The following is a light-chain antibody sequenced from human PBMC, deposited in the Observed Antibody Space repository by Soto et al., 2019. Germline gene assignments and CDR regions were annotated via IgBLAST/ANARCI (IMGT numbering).Light chain of an antibody. CDR2: EVS. J-gene: IGLJ1*01. CDR1: SSDVGRYNL. Sequence: QSVLTQPASVSGSPGQSLSISCTGASSDVGRYNLVSWYQQHPGKAPKLMLYEVSKRPSGVSHRFSGSRSGNTASLTISGLQADDEADYYFCSYAVSDCVFXTGTKGTAL. CDR3: CSYAVSDCV. V-gene: IGLV2-23*02.